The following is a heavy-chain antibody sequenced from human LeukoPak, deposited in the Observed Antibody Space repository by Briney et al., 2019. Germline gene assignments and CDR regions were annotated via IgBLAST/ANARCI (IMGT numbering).Heavy chain of an antibody. D-gene: IGHD6-13*01. Sequence: GGSLRLSCAASEFTFSSYSMNWVRQAPGKGLEWVSSISSSSSYIYYADSVKGRFTISRDNAKNSLYLQMNSLRAEDTAVYYCARAHLPYSSSPNGPWGQGTLVTVSS. J-gene: IGHJ5*02. V-gene: IGHV3-21*01. CDR2: ISSSSSYI. CDR1: EFTFSSYS. CDR3: ARAHLPYSSSPNGP.